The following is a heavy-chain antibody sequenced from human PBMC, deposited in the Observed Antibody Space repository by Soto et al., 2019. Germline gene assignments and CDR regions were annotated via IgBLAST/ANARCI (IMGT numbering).Heavy chain of an antibody. J-gene: IGHJ4*02. V-gene: IGHV4-34*01. CDR1: GGSFSGYY. Sequence: QVQLQQWGAGLLKPSETLSLTCAVYGGSFSGYYWSWIRQAPGKGLEWIGEINHSGSTNSNPSLKSRVTISVDTSKNQFSLKLSSVTAADTAVYYFARGISMIVEVQRDAPDKYYFDSWGQGTLVTVSS. CDR3: ARGISMIVEVQRDAPDKYYFDS. D-gene: IGHD3-22*01. CDR2: INHSGST.